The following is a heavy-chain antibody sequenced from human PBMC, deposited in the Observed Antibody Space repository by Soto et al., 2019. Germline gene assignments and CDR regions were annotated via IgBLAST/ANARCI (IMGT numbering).Heavy chain of an antibody. Sequence: GASVKVSCKASGYTFTSYYMHWVRQAPGQGLEWMGIINPSGGSTSYAQKFQGRVTMTRDTSTSTVYMELSSLRSEDTAVYYCARELWFGELSYYYGMDVWGQGTTVTVSS. J-gene: IGHJ6*02. D-gene: IGHD3-10*01. V-gene: IGHV1-46*01. CDR1: GYTFTSYY. CDR3: ARELWFGELSYYYGMDV. CDR2: INPSGGST.